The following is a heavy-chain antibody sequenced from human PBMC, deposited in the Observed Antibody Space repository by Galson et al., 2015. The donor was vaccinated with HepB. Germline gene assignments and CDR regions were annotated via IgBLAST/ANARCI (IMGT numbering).Heavy chain of an antibody. Sequence: SLRLSCAASGLTFDDYTMHWVRQAPGKGLEWVSLISWDGGSTYYADSVKGRFTISRDNSKNSLYLQMNSLRTEDTALYYCAKDIGRYCSSTSCYTRLYYGMDVWGQGTTVTVSS. D-gene: IGHD2-2*02. V-gene: IGHV3-43*01. J-gene: IGHJ6*02. CDR3: AKDIGRYCSSTSCYTRLYYGMDV. CDR1: GLTFDDYT. CDR2: ISWDGGST.